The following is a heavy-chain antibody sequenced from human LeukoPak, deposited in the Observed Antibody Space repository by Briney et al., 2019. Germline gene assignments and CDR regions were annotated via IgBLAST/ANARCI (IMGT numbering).Heavy chain of an antibody. V-gene: IGHV4-59*12. CDR1: GGSISSYY. Sequence: SETLSLTCTVSGGSISSYYWSWIRQPPGKGLEWIGYIYYSGSTNYNPSLKSRVTISVDTSKNQFSLKLSSVTAADTAVYYCARVPMIAYYFDYWGQGTLVTVSS. D-gene: IGHD3-22*01. J-gene: IGHJ4*02. CDR2: IYYSGST. CDR3: ARVPMIAYYFDY.